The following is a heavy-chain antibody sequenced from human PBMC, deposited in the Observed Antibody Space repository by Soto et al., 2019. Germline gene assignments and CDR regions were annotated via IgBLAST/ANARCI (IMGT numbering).Heavy chain of an antibody. CDR1: GYTLAELS. CDR3: TTGQRPIRFLEWFSRYYFDF. V-gene: IGHV1-24*01. Sequence: QLQLVQSGAEVKKPGASVKVSCKVSGYTLAELSMHWVRQAPGNGLEWMGGFDHEHGETIYSQKFQGRVTMTLDTSTDTAYMELSSLRSEDTALYYCTTGQRPIRFLEWFSRYYFDFWGQGTLVTVSS. J-gene: IGHJ4*02. CDR2: FDHEHGET. D-gene: IGHD3-3*01.